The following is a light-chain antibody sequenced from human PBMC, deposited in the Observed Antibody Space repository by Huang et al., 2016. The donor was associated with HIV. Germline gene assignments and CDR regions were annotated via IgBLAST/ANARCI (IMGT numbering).Light chain of an antibody. V-gene: IGKV1-5*01. Sequence: DIQMTQSPSTLSASIGDRVTVTCRASQSIDGRLAWYQQRPGRAPKLLIYDASSLQSGVPSGFTGSGCGTEFTLTISSLQPDNFATYFCQQYNSHPYTFGQGTKLEIK. J-gene: IGKJ2*01. CDR3: QQYNSHPYT. CDR1: QSIDGR. CDR2: DAS.